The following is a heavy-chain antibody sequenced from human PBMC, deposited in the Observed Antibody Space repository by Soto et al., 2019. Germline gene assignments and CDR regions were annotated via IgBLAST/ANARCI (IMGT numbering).Heavy chain of an antibody. CDR3: ATQTETQWIQPDY. V-gene: IGHV5-51*01. Sequence: GESLKISCKGSGYSFTTYWIGWVRQMPGKGLEWMGIIYPADSDTRYSPSFQGQVTISRDNSKNTLYLQMNSLRAEDTAVYYCATQTETQWIQPDYWGQGTLVTVSS. CDR1: GYSFTTYW. J-gene: IGHJ4*02. D-gene: IGHD5-18*01. CDR2: IYPADSDT.